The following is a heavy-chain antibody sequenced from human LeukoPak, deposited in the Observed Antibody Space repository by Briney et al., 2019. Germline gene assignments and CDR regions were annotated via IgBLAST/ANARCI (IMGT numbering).Heavy chain of an antibody. CDR2: ISYDGSNK. Sequence: SGGSLRLSCAASGFTFSSYAMHWVRQAPGKGLEWVAVISYDGSNKYYADSVKGRFTISRDNSKNTLYLQMNSLRAEDTAVYYCAKDFGSYYDSSGYYYGIFDYWGQGTLVTVSS. CDR3: AKDFGSYYDSSGYYYGIFDY. J-gene: IGHJ4*02. V-gene: IGHV3-30*04. D-gene: IGHD3-22*01. CDR1: GFTFSSYA.